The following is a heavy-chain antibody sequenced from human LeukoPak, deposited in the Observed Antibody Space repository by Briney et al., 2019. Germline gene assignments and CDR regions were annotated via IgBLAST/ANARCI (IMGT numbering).Heavy chain of an antibody. Sequence: SVKVSCKASGFTFTSSAMQWVRQARGQRLEWIGWIVVGSGNTNYAQKLQGRVTMTTDTSTSTAYMELRSLRSDDTAVYYCARGGYSYGFYYYGMDVWGQGTTVTVSS. CDR2: IVVGSGNT. J-gene: IGHJ6*02. CDR3: ARGGYSYGFYYYGMDV. CDR1: GFTFTSSA. D-gene: IGHD5-18*01. V-gene: IGHV1-58*02.